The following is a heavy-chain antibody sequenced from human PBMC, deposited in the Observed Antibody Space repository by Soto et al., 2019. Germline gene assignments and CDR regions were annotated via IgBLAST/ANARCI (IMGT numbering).Heavy chain of an antibody. J-gene: IGHJ3*02. Sequence: SETLSLTCTVSGGSLSSYYWSWIRQPPGKGLEWIGYIYYSGTTNYNPSLKSRVTISVDTSKNQFSLKLSPVTAADTAVYYCARRGTDSVVTDAFDIWGQGTMVTVSS. V-gene: IGHV4-59*12. CDR1: GGSLSSYY. CDR3: ARRGTDSVVTDAFDI. D-gene: IGHD2-15*01. CDR2: IYYSGTT.